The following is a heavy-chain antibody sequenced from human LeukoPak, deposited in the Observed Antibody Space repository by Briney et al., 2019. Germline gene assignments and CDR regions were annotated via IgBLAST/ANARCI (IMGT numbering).Heavy chain of an antibody. CDR3: ARRSSYAPYYYYYMDV. Sequence: SETLSLTCTVSGGSISSSSYYWGWIRQPPGKGLEWIGSIYYSGSTNYNPSLKSRVTISVDTSKNQFSLKLSSVTAADTAVYYCARRSSYAPYYYYYMDVWGKGTTVTVSS. D-gene: IGHD3-16*01. V-gene: IGHV4-39*07. CDR1: GGSISSSSYY. J-gene: IGHJ6*03. CDR2: IYYSGST.